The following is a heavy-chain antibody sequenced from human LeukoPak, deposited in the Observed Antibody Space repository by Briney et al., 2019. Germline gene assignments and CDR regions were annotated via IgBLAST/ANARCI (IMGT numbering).Heavy chain of an antibody. D-gene: IGHD2-21*01. CDR1: GGSISSSSYY. CDR2: IYYSGST. V-gene: IGHV4-39*01. CDR3: ARHVGMIWFDP. J-gene: IGHJ5*02. Sequence: SETLSLTCTVSGGSISSSSYYWGWIRQPPGKGLEWIGSIYYSGSTYYSPSLKSRVTISVDTSKNQFSLKLSSVTAADTAVYYCARHVGMIWFDPWGRGTLVTVSS.